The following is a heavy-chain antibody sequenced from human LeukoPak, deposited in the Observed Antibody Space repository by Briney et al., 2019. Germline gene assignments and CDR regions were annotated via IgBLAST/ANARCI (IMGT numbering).Heavy chain of an antibody. CDR2: ISSSGGTM. CDR3: ARVDVTYWFDP. D-gene: IGHD2/OR15-2a*01. V-gene: IGHV3-48*03. J-gene: IGHJ5*02. CDR1: GFTFSSYE. Sequence: GGSLRLSCAASGFTFSSYEMNWVRQAQGEGLEWVSYISSSGGTMYYADSVKGRFTISRGNAKNSLFLQMNSLRAEDTAVYYCARVDVTYWFDPWGQGTLVTVSS.